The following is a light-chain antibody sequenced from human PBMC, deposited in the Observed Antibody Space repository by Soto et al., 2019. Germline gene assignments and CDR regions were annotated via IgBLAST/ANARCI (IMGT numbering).Light chain of an antibody. CDR3: QQYNNWPPLT. Sequence: EIVMTQSPATLSVSPGERATPSCRASQSVSSNLAWSQQKPARAPGLLIYGSSTWATGIPARFSGSGSGTEFTLTISSLQSEDFAVYYCQQYNNWPPLTFGGGTKVEIK. J-gene: IGKJ4*01. CDR1: QSVSSN. V-gene: IGKV3-15*01. CDR2: GSS.